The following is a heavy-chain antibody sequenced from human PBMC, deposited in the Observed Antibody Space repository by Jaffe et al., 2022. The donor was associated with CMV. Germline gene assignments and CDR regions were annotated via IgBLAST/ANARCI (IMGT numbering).Heavy chain of an antibody. CDR1: GGSISRSSYY. Sequence: QLQLQESGPGLVKPSETLSLTCTVSGGSISRSSYYWGWIRQPPGKGLELIGTIYYSGSTYYNPSLKSRVTISVDTSKNQFSLKLTSVTAADTAVYYCARQGAGSYNWFDPWGQGTLVTVSS. CDR2: IYYSGST. J-gene: IGHJ5*02. V-gene: IGHV4-39*01. D-gene: IGHD3-10*01. CDR3: ARQGAGSYNWFDP.